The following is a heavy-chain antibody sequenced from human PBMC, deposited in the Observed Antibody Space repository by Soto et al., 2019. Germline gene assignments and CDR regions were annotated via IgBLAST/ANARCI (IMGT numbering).Heavy chain of an antibody. Sequence: GLLHRLSYTASGCNIIDYSINWVRQAPGKGLEWVSYISSSSSTIYYADSVKGRFTISRDNAKNSLYLQMNSLRDEDTAVYYCAREGGSLNWFDPWGQGTLVTVSS. V-gene: IGHV3-48*02. J-gene: IGHJ5*02. CDR1: GCNIIDYS. CDR3: AREGGSLNWFDP. D-gene: IGHD1-26*01. CDR2: ISSSSSTI.